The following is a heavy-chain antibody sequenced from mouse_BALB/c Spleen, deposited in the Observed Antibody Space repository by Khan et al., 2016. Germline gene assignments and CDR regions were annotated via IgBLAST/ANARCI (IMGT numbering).Heavy chain of an antibody. D-gene: IGHD2-3*01. CDR3: VRSFYEGYYGFAC. CDR2: IDPANGNT. CDR1: GFNIKDTY. J-gene: IGHJ3*01. Sequence: MQLEESGAEFVKPGASVKLSCTASGFNIKDTYIHWVKQSPEQGLEWIGGIDPANGNTKFDPKFQGKATITTDTSSNTAYLQLSSLPSADTAVYYCVRSFYEGYYGFACWGQGTLVTVSA. V-gene: IGHV14-3*02.